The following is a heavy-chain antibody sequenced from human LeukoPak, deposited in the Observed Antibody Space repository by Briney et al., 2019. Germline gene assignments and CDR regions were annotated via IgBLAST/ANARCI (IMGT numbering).Heavy chain of an antibody. J-gene: IGHJ4*02. CDR2: IIPIFGTA. CDR3: ARVGYYDSSGYPTYFDY. Sequence: SVKVSCKASGGTFSSYAISWVLQAPGQGLEWMGGIIPIFGTANYAQKFQGRVTITADESTSTAYMELSSLRSEDTAVYYCARVGYYDSSGYPTYFDYWGQGTLVTVSS. V-gene: IGHV1-69*01. CDR1: GGTFSSYA. D-gene: IGHD3-22*01.